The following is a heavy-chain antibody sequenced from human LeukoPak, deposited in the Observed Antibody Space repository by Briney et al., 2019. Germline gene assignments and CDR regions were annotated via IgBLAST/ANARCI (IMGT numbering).Heavy chain of an antibody. V-gene: IGHV3-11*04. CDR3: TRDFWTDY. CDR1: GFTFSDCY. J-gene: IGHJ4*02. CDR2: ISRSGSTI. D-gene: IGHD3/OR15-3a*01. Sequence: GGSLRLSCAASGFTFSDCYMNWIRQAPGKGLEWVSYISRSGSTIYYADSVKGRFTVSRDNAKNLLYLQMNSLRAEDTAVYYCTRDFWTDYWGQGTLVTVSS.